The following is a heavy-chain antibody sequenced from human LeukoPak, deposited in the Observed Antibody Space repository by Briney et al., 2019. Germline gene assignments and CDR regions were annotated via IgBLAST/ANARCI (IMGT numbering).Heavy chain of an antibody. D-gene: IGHD1-1*01. V-gene: IGHV4-61*01. CDR3: ARDTGGGWNVD. CDR2: IYYSGST. Sequence: PSGTLSLTCTVSGGSVSSGCYYWSWIRQPPGKGLEWIGYIYYSGSTHYHPSLKSRVTISVDTSKNQFSLKLSSVTAADTAVYYCARDTGGGWNVDWGQGTLVTVSS. CDR1: GGSVSSGCYY. J-gene: IGHJ4*02.